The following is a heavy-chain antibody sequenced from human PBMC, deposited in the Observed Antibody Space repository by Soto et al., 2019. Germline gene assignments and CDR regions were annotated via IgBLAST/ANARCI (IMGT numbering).Heavy chain of an antibody. J-gene: IGHJ4*02. CDR2: IYYTGTT. CDR3: ARLGGYYQALDS. Sequence: SETLSLTCPVSGGSISPYYWSWIRQPPGKGLEWIGYIYYTGTTNYYPSLKSRVTMSVDTSKNQFSLKLSSVTAADTAVYYCARLGGYYQALDSWGPGTLVTVSS. CDR1: GGSISPYY. D-gene: IGHD3-22*01. V-gene: IGHV4-59*08.